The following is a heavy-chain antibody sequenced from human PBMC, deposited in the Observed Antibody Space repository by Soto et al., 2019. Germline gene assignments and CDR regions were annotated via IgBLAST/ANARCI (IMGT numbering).Heavy chain of an antibody. Sequence: QVQLVQSGAEVKKPGSSVKVSCKASGGTFGSYAISWVRQAPGQGLEWMGGIIPIPGTANYAQKFQGRVTTAAAEATSTAYMELSSLRSEDTAVYYCARSQGSSTSLEIYYYYYYGMDVWGQGTTVTVSS. D-gene: IGHD2-2*01. V-gene: IGHV1-69*01. CDR1: GGTFGSYA. CDR3: ARSQGSSTSLEIYYYYYYGMDV. CDR2: IIPIPGTA. J-gene: IGHJ6*02.